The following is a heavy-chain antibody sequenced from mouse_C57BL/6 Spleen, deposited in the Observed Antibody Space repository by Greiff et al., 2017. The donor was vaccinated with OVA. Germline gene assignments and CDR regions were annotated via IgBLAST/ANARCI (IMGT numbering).Heavy chain of an antibody. J-gene: IGHJ4*01. CDR3: ARKTIEGAMDY. V-gene: IGHV1-59*01. D-gene: IGHD2-12*01. CDR2: IDPSDSYT. Sequence: QVQLKQPGAELVRPGTSVKLSCKASGYTFTSYWMHWVKQRPGQGLEWIGVIDPSDSYTNYNQKFKGKATLTVDTSSSTAYMQLSSLTSEDSAVYYCARKTIEGAMDYWGQGTSVTVSS. CDR1: GYTFTSYW.